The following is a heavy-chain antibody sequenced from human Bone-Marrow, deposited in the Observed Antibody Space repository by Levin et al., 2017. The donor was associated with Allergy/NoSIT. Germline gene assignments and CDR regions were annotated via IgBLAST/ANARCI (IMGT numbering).Heavy chain of an antibody. CDR1: GGSISSSTHY. J-gene: IGHJ4*02. V-gene: IGHV4-39*01. Sequence: SETLSLTCSVSGGSISSSTHYWGWIRQPPGKWLEWIGSIFYTGTTFYNPSLKSRVSISVDTSKNQFSLKLSSVTAADTAVYYCASSCAGLWFDYWGQGTLVTFSS. CDR2: IFYTGTT. D-gene: IGHD5-18*01. CDR3: ASSCAGLWFDY.